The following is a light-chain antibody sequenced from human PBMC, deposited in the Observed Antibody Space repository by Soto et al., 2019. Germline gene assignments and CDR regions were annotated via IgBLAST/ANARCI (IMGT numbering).Light chain of an antibody. CDR2: GAS. CDR1: QTVSSN. V-gene: IGKV3-15*01. J-gene: IGKJ2*01. CDR3: QQYHNWPPQYT. Sequence: EIVMTQSPATLSLSPGERATLSCRASQTVSSNLAWYQQKPGQAPRLLIHGASTRATGVPARFSGSGSGTEFTLTISSRQSEDFAVYYCQQYHNWPPQYTFGQGTKLQIK.